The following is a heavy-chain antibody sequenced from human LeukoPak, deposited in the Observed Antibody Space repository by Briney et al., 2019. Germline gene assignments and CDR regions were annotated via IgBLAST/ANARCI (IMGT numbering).Heavy chain of an antibody. CDR1: GGSFRRYA. CDR3: AARDNGNDLLSYHAMDV. D-gene: IGHD1-1*01. Sequence: RASVKVSCEASGGSFRRYAFAWVRQAPGQGLEWMGGIMPVLDTGSYAQGFQGRVTITADRSTSTAYMELRSLRPEDTALYYCAARDNGNDLLSYHAMDVWGNGTTVTVSS. V-gene: IGHV1-69*06. J-gene: IGHJ6*04. CDR2: IMPVLDTG.